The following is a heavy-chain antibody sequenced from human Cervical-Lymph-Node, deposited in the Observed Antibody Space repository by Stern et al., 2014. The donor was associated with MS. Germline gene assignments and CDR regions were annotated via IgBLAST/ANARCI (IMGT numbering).Heavy chain of an antibody. CDR2: IWYDGSQK. CDR1: GFTFEDYA. Sequence: VQLVESGGGVVQPGGSQRLSCTASGFTFEDYAMEWVRQVPGKGLEWVAMIWYDGSQKYYGDSVSGRFSVSRDNSRNTLYLQMKSLSLEDTAVYYCARKIPDYYYYAMDVWGQGTTVTVS. CDR3: ARKIPDYYYYAMDV. D-gene: IGHD2-2*02. J-gene: IGHJ6*02. V-gene: IGHV3-33*01.